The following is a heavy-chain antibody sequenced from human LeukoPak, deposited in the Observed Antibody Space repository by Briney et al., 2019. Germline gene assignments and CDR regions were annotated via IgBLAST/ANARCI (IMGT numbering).Heavy chain of an antibody. D-gene: IGHD3-22*01. Sequence: SETLSLTCTVSGGSISSSSYYWGWIRQPPGKGLEWIGTIYYSGSTYYNPSLKSRVTISVGTSKNQFSLELSSVTAADTAVYYCARGGHYYDSSGYYYWGQGTLVTVSS. CDR3: ARGGHYYDSSGYYY. J-gene: IGHJ4*02. CDR1: GGSISSSSYY. CDR2: IYYSGST. V-gene: IGHV4-39*01.